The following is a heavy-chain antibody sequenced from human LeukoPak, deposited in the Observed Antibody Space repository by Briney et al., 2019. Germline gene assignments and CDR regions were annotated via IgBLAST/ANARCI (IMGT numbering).Heavy chain of an antibody. CDR1: WFTVSSNY. CDR3: ARHGSGWSRDY. V-gene: IGHV3-53*01. D-gene: IGHD6-19*01. J-gene: IGHJ4*02. CDR2: IYIGGST. Sequence: PGGSVRLSCAASWFTVSSNYMSWVRQAPGKGVEGVAGIYIGGSTYYPDSVKGRFTISRDSSKTTLYLQMNSLRAEDTAVYYCARHGSGWSRDYWGQGTLVTVSS.